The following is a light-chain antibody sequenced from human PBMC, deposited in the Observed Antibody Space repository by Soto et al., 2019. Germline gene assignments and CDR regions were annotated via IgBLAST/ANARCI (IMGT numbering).Light chain of an antibody. Sequence: EVRLPQSPATLSLPPGEKATLPCRASQSVSSTYLAWYQQKSGQAPRLLIYVASNRATGIPARFSGSGSGTDFTLTIRRLEPEDFAVYYCQQYDTSPRTFGQGTKVEFK. CDR3: QQYDTSPRT. CDR1: QSVSSTY. J-gene: IGKJ1*01. V-gene: IGKV3-20*01. CDR2: VAS.